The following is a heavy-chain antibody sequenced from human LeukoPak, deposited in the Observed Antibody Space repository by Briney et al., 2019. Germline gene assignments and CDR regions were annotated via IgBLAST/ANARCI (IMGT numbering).Heavy chain of an antibody. J-gene: IGHJ4*02. V-gene: IGHV1-8*01. CDR3: AREAIVGATEGDY. Sequence: ASVKVSCKASGYTFTSYDINWVRQATGQGLEWMGWMNPNSGNTGYAQKFQGRVTMTRNTSISTAYMELSSLRSDDTAVYYCAREAIVGATEGDYWGQGTLVTVSS. CDR1: GYTFTSYD. CDR2: MNPNSGNT. D-gene: IGHD1-26*01.